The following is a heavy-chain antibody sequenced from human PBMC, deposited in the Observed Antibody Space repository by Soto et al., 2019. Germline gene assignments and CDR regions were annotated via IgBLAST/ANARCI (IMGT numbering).Heavy chain of an antibody. J-gene: IGHJ6*02. Sequence: GGSLRLSCAASGFTFSSYGMHWVRQAPGKGLEWVAVIWYDGSNKYYADSVKGRFTISRDNSKNTLYLQMNSLGAEDTAVYYCARELCSGGSCLTNGMDVWGQGTTVTVS. CDR3: ARELCSGGSCLTNGMDV. CDR2: IWYDGSNK. D-gene: IGHD2-15*01. CDR1: GFTFSSYG. V-gene: IGHV3-33*01.